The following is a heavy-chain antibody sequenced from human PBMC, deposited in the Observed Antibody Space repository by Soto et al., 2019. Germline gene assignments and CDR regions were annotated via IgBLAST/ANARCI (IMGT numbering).Heavy chain of an antibody. CDR1: GFTFSSYG. CDR2: IWYDGSNK. Sequence: QVQLVESGGGVVQPGRSLRLSCAASGFTFSSYGMHWVRQAPGKGLEWVAVIWYDGSNKYYADSVKGRFTISRDNSKNTLYLQMNSLSAEDTAVYYCARDGYSSSWFNYYYYGMDVWGQGTTVTVSS. J-gene: IGHJ6*02. D-gene: IGHD6-13*01. CDR3: ARDGYSSSWFNYYYYGMDV. V-gene: IGHV3-33*01.